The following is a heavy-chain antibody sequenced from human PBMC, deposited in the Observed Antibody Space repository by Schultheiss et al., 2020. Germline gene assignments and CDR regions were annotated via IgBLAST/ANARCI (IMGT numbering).Heavy chain of an antibody. CDR3: ARMVRGGVFDY. D-gene: IGHD3-10*01. CDR1: GFTFSSYS. J-gene: IGHJ4*02. Sequence: RGSLRLSCAASGFTFSSYSMNWVRQAPGKGLEWVSYISSSSSTIYYADSVKGRFTISRDNAKNTLYLQMNSLRAEDTAVYYCARMVRGGVFDYWGQGTLVTVSS. CDR2: ISSSSSTI. V-gene: IGHV3-48*01.